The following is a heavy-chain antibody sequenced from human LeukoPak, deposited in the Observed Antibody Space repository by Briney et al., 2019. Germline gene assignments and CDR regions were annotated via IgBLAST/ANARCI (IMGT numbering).Heavy chain of an antibody. J-gene: IGHJ4*02. CDR3: ARAIPAAYYFDY. Sequence: PSETLSLTCTVSGGSISSGGYYWSWIRQHPGKGLEWIGYIYYSGSTYYNPSLKSRVTISVDTSKNQFSLKLSSVTAADTAVCYCARAIPAAYYFDYWGQGTMVTVSS. CDR1: GGSISSGGYY. CDR2: IYYSGST. V-gene: IGHV4-31*03. D-gene: IGHD2-2*01.